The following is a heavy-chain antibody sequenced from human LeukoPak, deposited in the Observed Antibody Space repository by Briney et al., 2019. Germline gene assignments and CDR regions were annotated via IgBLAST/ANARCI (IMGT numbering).Heavy chain of an antibody. CDR1: GFIFSSYD. J-gene: IGHJ5*01. CDR2: IAITGNT. CDR3: ARGLTGGLDS. V-gene: IGHV3-13*04. Sequence: PGGSLRLSCAASGFIFSSYDMHWVRQATGKGLEWVSSIAITGNTYYSGSVKGRFTVSRENAKNSLYLQMNSLRAGDTAVYYCARGLTGGLDSWGQGTLVTVPS. D-gene: IGHD1-26*01.